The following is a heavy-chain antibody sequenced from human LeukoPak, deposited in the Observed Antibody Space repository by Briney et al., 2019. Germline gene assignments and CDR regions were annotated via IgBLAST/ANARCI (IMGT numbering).Heavy chain of an antibody. V-gene: IGHV3-53*01. J-gene: IGHJ4*02. CDR1: GFTVSSNY. D-gene: IGHD2-15*01. Sequence: GGSLRLSCAASGFTVSSNYMSWVRQAPGKGLEWVSVIYSGGSTYYADSVKGRFTISRDSSKNTLDLQMNSLRAEDTAVCYCARGGVVQYSNFDYWGQGTLVTVSS. CDR2: IYSGGST. CDR3: ARGGVVQYSNFDY.